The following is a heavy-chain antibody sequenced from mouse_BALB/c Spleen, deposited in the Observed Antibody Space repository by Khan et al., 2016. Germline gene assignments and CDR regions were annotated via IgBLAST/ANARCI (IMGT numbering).Heavy chain of an antibody. CDR3: AGSSSGYWYYFDY. J-gene: IGHJ2*01. D-gene: IGHD3-1*01. Sequence: EVQLQESGPDLVKPSQSVSLTCTVTGHSITSHYSWHWIRHFPGNKVEWMGYIHYSGSTDYNPSLKSRTSITRDTSTNQFFLQLNSVTSEDTATYFGAGSSSGYWYYFDYWGQGTTLTVSS. CDR1: GHSITSHYS. V-gene: IGHV3-1*02. CDR2: IHYSGST.